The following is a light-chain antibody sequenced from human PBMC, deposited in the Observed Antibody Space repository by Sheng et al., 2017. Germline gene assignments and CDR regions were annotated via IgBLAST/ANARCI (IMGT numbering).Light chain of an antibody. J-gene: IGKJ2*01. CDR1: QSVSTY. CDR2: AAS. V-gene: IGKV1-39*01. CDR3: QQSFSTPPSYT. Sequence: DIQMTQSPSSLSASVGDTVTITCRASQSVSTYLSWYQQKPGKAPRLLISAASSLQSGVPSRFTGSGSGTDFTLTISGVQPEDFATYYCQQSFSTPPSYT.